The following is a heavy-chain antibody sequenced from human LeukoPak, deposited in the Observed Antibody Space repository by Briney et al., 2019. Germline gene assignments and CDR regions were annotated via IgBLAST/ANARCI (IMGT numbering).Heavy chain of an antibody. V-gene: IGHV3-7*01. D-gene: IGHD3-9*01. CDR2: IKQDGSEK. CDR1: GFTFSSFW. Sequence: GGSLRLSCAASGFTFSSFWMSWVRQAPGEGLEWVANIKQDGSEKYYVDSVKGRFTISRDNAKSSLYLQMNGLRAEDTAVYYCARDYPLDWLYDNWGQGTLVTVSS. CDR3: ARDYPLDWLYDN. J-gene: IGHJ4*02.